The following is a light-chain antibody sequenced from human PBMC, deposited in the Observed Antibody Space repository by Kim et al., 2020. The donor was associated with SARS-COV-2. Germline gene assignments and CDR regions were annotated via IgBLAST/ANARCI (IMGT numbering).Light chain of an antibody. CDR2: AAS. J-gene: IGKJ1*01. CDR3: QQSHSTPRT. V-gene: IGKV1-39*01. Sequence: ASVGDRVTIPCRTSQSISSYLNWSQQKPGKAPKFLIYAASNLQSGVPSRFSGSGSGTDFTLTITSLQPEDFATYYCQQSHSTPRTFGQGTKVDIK. CDR1: QSISSY.